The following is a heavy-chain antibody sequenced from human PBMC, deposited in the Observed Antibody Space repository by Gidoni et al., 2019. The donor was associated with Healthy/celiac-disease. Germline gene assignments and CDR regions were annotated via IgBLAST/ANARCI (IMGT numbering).Heavy chain of an antibody. Sequence: EVQLVESGGGLVQPGRSLRLSCAASGFTFDDYAMHWVRQAPGKGLEWVSGISWNSGSIGYADSVKGRFTISRDNAKNSLYLQMNSLRAEDTALYYCAKDPGGSIAAAGFDYWGQGTLVTVSS. D-gene: IGHD6-13*01. CDR3: AKDPGGSIAAAGFDY. CDR1: GFTFDDYA. J-gene: IGHJ4*02. CDR2: ISWNSGSI. V-gene: IGHV3-9*01.